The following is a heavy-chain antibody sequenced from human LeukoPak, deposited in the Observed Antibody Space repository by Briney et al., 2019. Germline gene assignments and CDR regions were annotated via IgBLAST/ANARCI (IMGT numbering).Heavy chain of an antibody. J-gene: IGHJ4*02. CDR3: ARGLGCGGDCYHDY. CDR2: ISSSSSYI. CDR1: GFTFSSYS. D-gene: IGHD2-21*02. Sequence: PGGSLRLSCAASGFTFSSYSMNWVRQAPGKGLEWVSSISSSSSYIYYADSVKGRFTISRDNAKNSLYLQMNSLRAEDTAVYYCARGLGCGGDCYHDYWGQGTLVTVSS. V-gene: IGHV3-21*01.